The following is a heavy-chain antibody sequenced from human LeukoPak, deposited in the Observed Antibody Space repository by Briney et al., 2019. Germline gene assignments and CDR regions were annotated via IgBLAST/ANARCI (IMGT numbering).Heavy chain of an antibody. CDR3: ARDSNTDWYFDL. D-gene: IGHD2-8*02. V-gene: IGHV3-53*01. CDR1: GFTVSSTD. CDR2: VYSGGST. Sequence: PGGSLRLSCAASGFTVSSTDMSWVRQAPGKGLEWVSAVYSGGSTFYADSVKGRFTISRDNAKNTVYLQMNSLRVEDTAVYYCARDSNTDWYFDLWGRGTLVTVSS. J-gene: IGHJ2*01.